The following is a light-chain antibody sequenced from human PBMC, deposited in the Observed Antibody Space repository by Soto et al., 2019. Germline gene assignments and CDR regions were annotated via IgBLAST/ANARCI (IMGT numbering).Light chain of an antibody. CDR2: DVT. CDR3: SSYTTSSSYV. V-gene: IGLV2-14*01. Sequence: QAVLTQPASVSGSPGQSITISCTGTSSDVGGYIYVSWYQQHPGKAPKLMIYDVTSRPSGVSYRFSGSKYGNTVSLTISGLQAEDEADYYCSSYTTSSSYVFGTGTKVTVL. CDR1: SSDVGGYIY. J-gene: IGLJ1*01.